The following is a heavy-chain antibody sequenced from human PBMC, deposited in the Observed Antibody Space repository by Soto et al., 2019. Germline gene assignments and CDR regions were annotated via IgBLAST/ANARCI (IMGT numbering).Heavy chain of an antibody. J-gene: IGHJ6*02. V-gene: IGHV3-30*18. D-gene: IGHD1-26*01. Sequence: QVHLVESGGGVVQPGTSLRLSCTASGFSIGDYGMEWVRQAPGKGLEWVALISYDGSNTYYADSVKGRFTISRDNSKETLFLQMTGLRGEDTAVYYCAKGAGDRLSLGMDVWGQGTTVTISS. CDR3: AKGAGDRLSLGMDV. CDR2: ISYDGSNT. CDR1: GFSIGDYG.